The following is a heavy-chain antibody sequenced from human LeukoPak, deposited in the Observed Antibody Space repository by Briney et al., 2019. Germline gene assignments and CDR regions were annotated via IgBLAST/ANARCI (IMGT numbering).Heavy chain of an antibody. V-gene: IGHV3-53*01. D-gene: IGHD3-22*01. CDR3: AREYYDSSGYGAEYFQH. J-gene: IGHJ1*01. CDR1: LFTLSNTS. CDR2: LHDGGKI. Sequence: RGSPRHSPAPPLFTLSNTSTCSGSPTPQKGRECASVLHDGGKIYSAHSVTGRFIISRDNSKNTLYLQMHRLRAEDTAVYYCAREYYDSSGYGAEYFQHWGQGTLVTVSS.